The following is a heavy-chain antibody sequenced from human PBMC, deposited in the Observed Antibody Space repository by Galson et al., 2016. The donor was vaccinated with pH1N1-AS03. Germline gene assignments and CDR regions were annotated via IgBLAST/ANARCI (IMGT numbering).Heavy chain of an antibody. J-gene: IGHJ4*02. CDR3: ARTAGWLPDF. D-gene: IGHD3-9*01. CDR1: GFSLTTSAVG. Sequence: PALVKPTQTLTLTCTFSGFSLTTSAVGVVWIRQPPGKALEWLALIYWDDDKRYNSSLKSRLTITKDTSKNQVVLTMTNMDPVDTATYYCARTAGWLPDFWGQGTLFTVSS. CDR2: IYWDDDK. V-gene: IGHV2-5*02.